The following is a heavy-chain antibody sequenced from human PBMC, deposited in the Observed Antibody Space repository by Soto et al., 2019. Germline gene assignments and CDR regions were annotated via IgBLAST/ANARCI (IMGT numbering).Heavy chain of an antibody. CDR1: GFTFSTYS. D-gene: IGHD2-15*01. Sequence: EVQLVESGGGLVQPGGSLRLSCAASGFTFSTYSMNWVRQAPGKGLEWISYISGTSSTIYYADSVKGRFTIFRDNAKNSLYLQMNSLRDEDTAVYYCARGMGYYCSGGSCPEVVFDYWGQGTLGTVSS. CDR2: ISGTSSTI. V-gene: IGHV3-48*02. J-gene: IGHJ4*02. CDR3: ARGMGYYCSGGSCPEVVFDY.